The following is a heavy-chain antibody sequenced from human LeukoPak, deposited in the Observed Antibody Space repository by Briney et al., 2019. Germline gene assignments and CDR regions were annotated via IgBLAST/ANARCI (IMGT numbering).Heavy chain of an antibody. CDR2: IKSKTDGGTT. J-gene: IGHJ4*02. V-gene: IGHV3-15*01. CDR1: GFTFSNAW. Sequence: PGGSLRLSCAASGFTFSNAWMSRVRQAPGKGLEWVGRIKSKTDGGTTDYAAPVKGRFTISRDDSKNTLYLQMNSLKTEDTAVYYCTTESDYYDSSGYYYWGQGTLVTVSS. D-gene: IGHD3-22*01. CDR3: TTESDYYDSSGYYY.